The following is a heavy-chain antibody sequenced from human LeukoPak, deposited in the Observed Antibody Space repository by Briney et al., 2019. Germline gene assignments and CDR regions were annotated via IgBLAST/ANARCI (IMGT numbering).Heavy chain of an antibody. CDR3: ARVEVGYYYYGMDV. CDR1: GYTFTSYG. V-gene: IGHV1-18*01. J-gene: IGHJ6*02. D-gene: IGHD3-10*01. Sequence: ASVKVSCKASGYTFTSYGISWVRQAPGQGLAWMGWISAYNGNTNYAQKLQGRVTMTTDTSTSTAYMELRSLRSDDTAVYYCARVEVGYYYYGMDVWGQGTTVTVSS. CDR2: ISAYNGNT.